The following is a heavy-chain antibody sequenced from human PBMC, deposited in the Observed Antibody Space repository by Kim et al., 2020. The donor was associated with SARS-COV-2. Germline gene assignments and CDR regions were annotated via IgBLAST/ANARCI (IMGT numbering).Heavy chain of an antibody. V-gene: IGHV1-2*02. D-gene: IGHD3-22*01. Sequence: FQGRVTMTRDTSFSTAYMELSRLRSDDTAVYYCARVFRDDSSGYPYYFDYWGQGTLVTVSS. CDR3: ARVFRDDSSGYPYYFDY. J-gene: IGHJ4*02.